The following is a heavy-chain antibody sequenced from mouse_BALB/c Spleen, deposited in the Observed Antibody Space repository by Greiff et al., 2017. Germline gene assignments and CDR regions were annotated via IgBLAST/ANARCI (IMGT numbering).Heavy chain of an antibody. Sequence: EVQGVESGGGLVQPGGSRKLSCAASGFTFSSFGMHWVRQAPEKGLEWVAYISSGSSTIYYADTVKGRFTISRDNPKNTLFLQMTSLRSEDTAMYYCAGDYHAMDYWGQGTSVTVSS. J-gene: IGHJ4*01. CDR3: AGDYHAMDY. V-gene: IGHV5-17*02. CDR1: GFTFSSFG. CDR2: ISSGSSTI.